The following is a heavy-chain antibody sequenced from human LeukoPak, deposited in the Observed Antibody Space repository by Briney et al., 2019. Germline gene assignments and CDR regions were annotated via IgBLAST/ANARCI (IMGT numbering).Heavy chain of an antibody. D-gene: IGHD3-22*01. J-gene: IGHJ3*02. CDR2: ITSDSNTK. Sequence: GGSLRLSCAASGFTFSSYAMSWVRQAPEKGLEWLSYITSDSNTKYYSDSVKGRFTISRDDAENSLYLEMNSLRVEDTAVYYCARELGVGVIGDAFDMWGQGTMVTVSS. V-gene: IGHV3-48*04. CDR1: GFTFSSYA. CDR3: ARELGVGVIGDAFDM.